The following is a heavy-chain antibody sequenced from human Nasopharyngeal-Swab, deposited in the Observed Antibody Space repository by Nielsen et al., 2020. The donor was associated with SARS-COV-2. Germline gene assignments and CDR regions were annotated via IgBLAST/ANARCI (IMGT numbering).Heavy chain of an antibody. D-gene: IGHD3-22*01. Sequence: SGPTLVKPTQTLTLTCTFSGFSLSTSGMRVSWIRQPPGKALEWLARIDWDDDKFYSTSLKTRLTIPKDTYKNQVVLTMTNMDPVDTATYYCARMPNYYDSSGYWEYYFDYWGQGTLVTVSS. J-gene: IGHJ4*02. CDR1: GFSLSTSGMR. V-gene: IGHV2-70*04. CDR3: ARMPNYYDSSGYWEYYFDY. CDR2: IDWDDDK.